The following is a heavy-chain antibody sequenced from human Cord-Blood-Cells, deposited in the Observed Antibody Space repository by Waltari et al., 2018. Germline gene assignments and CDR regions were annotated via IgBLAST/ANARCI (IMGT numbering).Heavy chain of an antibody. CDR3: AKDLDIVVVPAFYYGMDV. J-gene: IGHJ6*02. Sequence: QVQLVESGGGVVQPGRSLRLSCAASGFTFSSYGMHWVRQAPGKGLEWVAVISYDGSNKYYADSVKGRFTISRDNSKNTLYLQMNSLRAEDTAVYYCAKDLDIVVVPAFYYGMDVWGQGTTVTVSS. D-gene: IGHD2-2*03. CDR2: ISYDGSNK. CDR1: GFTFSSYG. V-gene: IGHV3-30*18.